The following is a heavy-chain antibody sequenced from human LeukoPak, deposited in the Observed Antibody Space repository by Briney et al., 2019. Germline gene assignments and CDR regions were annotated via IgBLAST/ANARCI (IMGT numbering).Heavy chain of an antibody. CDR1: GYTFTSYN. D-gene: IGHD3-10*01. Sequence: ASVKVSCKASGYTFTSYNINWVRQATGQGLEWMGWMNPNSGDTGYVQKFQGRVTMTRNTSINTTYMELSSLRSEDTAVYYCARGHIWFGELFSNWFDYWGQGTLVTVSS. CDR2: MNPNSGDT. J-gene: IGHJ4*02. CDR3: ARGHIWFGELFSNWFDY. V-gene: IGHV1-8*01.